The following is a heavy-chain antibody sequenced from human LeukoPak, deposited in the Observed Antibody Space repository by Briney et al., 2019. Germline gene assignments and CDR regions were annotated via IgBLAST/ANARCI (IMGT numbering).Heavy chain of an antibody. CDR2: IYPSGST. CDR3: AREHRDYEGSGYYVDY. Sequence: PSETLSLTCTVSGGSISGYYWNWIRQPAGKGLEWIGRIYPSGSTDYNSSLRSRLTMSVDTSKSQFSLKLTSVTAADTAVYYCAREHRDYEGSGYYVDYWGQGTLVTVSS. CDR1: GGSISGYY. J-gene: IGHJ4*02. D-gene: IGHD3-3*01. V-gene: IGHV4-4*07.